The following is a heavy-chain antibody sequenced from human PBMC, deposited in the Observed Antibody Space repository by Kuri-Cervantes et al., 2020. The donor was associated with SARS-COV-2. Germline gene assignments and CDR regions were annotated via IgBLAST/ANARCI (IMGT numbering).Heavy chain of an antibody. J-gene: IGHJ6*02. CDR2: IYYSGST. V-gene: IGHV4-59*12. Sequence: SETLSLTCTVSGGSISSYYWSWIRQPPGKGLEWIGYIYYSGSTNYNPSLKSRVTISVDTSKNQFSLKLSSVTAADTAVYYCAGEVVPRDYYYGMDVWGQGTTVTVSS. CDR1: GGSISSYY. CDR3: AGEVVPRDYYYGMDV. D-gene: IGHD2-2*01.